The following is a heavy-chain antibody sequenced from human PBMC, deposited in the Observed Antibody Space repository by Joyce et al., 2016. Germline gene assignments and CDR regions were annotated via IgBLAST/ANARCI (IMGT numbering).Heavy chain of an antibody. CDR3: ARGSGPGIAGAGTLDH. CDR1: GYTFTSHG. J-gene: IGHJ4*02. V-gene: IGHV1-18*04. D-gene: IGHD6-19*01. Sequence: QFQLVQSGVEVRKPGASVKISCKASGYTFTSHGIIWVRQAPGQGLEWMGRISAYKGNTKDAERREGRVTMTRDTSTGTAYMELRSLRSDDTAWYYCARGSGPGIAGAGTLDHWGQGTLVTVSS. CDR2: ISAYKGNT.